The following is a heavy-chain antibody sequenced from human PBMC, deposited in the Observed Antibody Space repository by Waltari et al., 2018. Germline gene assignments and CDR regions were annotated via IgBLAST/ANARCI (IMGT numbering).Heavy chain of an antibody. V-gene: IGHV3-21*01. CDR1: GFTFSSYS. CDR2: ISSSSSYI. Sequence: EVQLVESGGGLVKPGGSLRLSCAASGFTFSSYSMNWVRQAPGKGLEWVSSISSSSSYIYYADSVKGRFTISRDNAKNSLYLQMNSLRAEDTAVYYCARDQTPMVRGVMLYWGQGTLVTVSS. CDR3: ARDQTPMVRGVMLY. D-gene: IGHD3-10*01. J-gene: IGHJ4*02.